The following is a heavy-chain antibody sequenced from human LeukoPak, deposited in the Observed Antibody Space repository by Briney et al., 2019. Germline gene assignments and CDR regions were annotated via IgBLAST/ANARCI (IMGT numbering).Heavy chain of an antibody. CDR1: GGSISSSSYY. J-gene: IGHJ6*03. V-gene: IGHV4-39*01. Sequence: SETLSLTCTVSGGSISSSSYYWDWIRQPPGKGLEWIGNVYYGGKTFYNSSLESRVTISVDMSKNQFSLKLTSLTAADTAVYYCARQRADYFYHYLDVWGKGTSVTVSS. CDR2: VYYGGKT. CDR3: ARQRADYFYHYLDV.